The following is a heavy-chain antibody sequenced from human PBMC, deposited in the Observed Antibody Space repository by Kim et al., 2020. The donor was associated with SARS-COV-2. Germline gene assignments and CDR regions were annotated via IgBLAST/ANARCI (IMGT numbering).Heavy chain of an antibody. CDR1: GFTFSDHY. Sequence: GGSLRLSCAASGFTFSDHYMDWVRQAPGKGLEWVGRTRNKANSYTTEYAASVKGRFTISRDDSKNSLYLQMNSLKTEDTAVYYCFFGRRAFDIWGQGTMVTVSS. D-gene: IGHD3-3*01. CDR2: TRNKANSYTT. J-gene: IGHJ3*02. V-gene: IGHV3-72*01. CDR3: FFGRRAFDI.